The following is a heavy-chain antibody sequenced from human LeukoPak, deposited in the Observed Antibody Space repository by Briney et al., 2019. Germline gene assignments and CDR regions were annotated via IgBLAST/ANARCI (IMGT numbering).Heavy chain of an antibody. CDR3: AYGSNSAADH. Sequence: SQTLSLTCTVSGGSISSGSYYWSWIRQPAGKGLEWIGRISTSGSTNYNPSLKSRVTISVDTSKNQFSLNLNSVTAADTAVYYCAYGSNSAADHWGQGTLVTVSS. D-gene: IGHD4-23*01. V-gene: IGHV4-61*02. CDR2: ISTSGST. CDR1: GGSISSGSYY. J-gene: IGHJ4*02.